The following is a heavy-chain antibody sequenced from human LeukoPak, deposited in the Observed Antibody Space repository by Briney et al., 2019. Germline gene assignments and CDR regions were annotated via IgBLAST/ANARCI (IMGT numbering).Heavy chain of an antibody. Sequence: ASVKVSCKASGYTFTDRYIHWVRQAPGQGLEWMGWINPKTGSTNYAQSLQGRATLTRDTSLNTAYLELSGLRSPETAVYYCARDTFQDFEADPYYFDYWGQGTLVTVSS. CDR2: INPKTGST. D-gene: IGHD3-16*01. J-gene: IGHJ4*02. CDR3: ARDTFQDFEADPYYFDY. V-gene: IGHV1-2*02. CDR1: GYTFTDRY.